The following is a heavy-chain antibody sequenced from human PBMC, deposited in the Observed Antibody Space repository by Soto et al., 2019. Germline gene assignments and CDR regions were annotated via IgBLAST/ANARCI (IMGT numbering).Heavy chain of an antibody. CDR3: ASVIPNYYGMDV. D-gene: IGHD3-16*02. CDR2: IWYDGSNK. J-gene: IGHJ6*02. CDR1: GFTFSSYG. V-gene: IGHV3-33*01. Sequence: PGGFLRLSCAASGFTFSSYGMHWVRQAPGKGLEWVAVIWYDGSNKYYADSVKGRFTISRDNSKNTLYLQMNSLRAEDTAVYYCASVIPNYYGMDVWGQGTTVTVSS.